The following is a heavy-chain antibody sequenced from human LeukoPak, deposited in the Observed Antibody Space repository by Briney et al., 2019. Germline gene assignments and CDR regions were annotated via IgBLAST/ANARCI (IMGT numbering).Heavy chain of an antibody. CDR1: GYTFTSYD. Sequence: ASVKVSCKASGYTFTSYDINWVRQATGQGLEWMGWMNPNSGNTGYAQKFQGRVTMTRNTSISTAYMELSSLRSEDTAVYYCAREVEYYDSSGYQNWFDPWGQGTLVTVSS. D-gene: IGHD3-22*01. J-gene: IGHJ5*02. CDR2: MNPNSGNT. CDR3: AREVEYYDSSGYQNWFDP. V-gene: IGHV1-8*01.